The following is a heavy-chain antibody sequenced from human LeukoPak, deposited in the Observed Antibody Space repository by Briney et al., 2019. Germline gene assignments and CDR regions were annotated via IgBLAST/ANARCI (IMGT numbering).Heavy chain of an antibody. CDR1: GGSINSYY. V-gene: IGHV4-59*12. CDR2: IYYSGST. Sequence: SETLSLTCTVSGGSINSYYWSWIRQPPGKGLEWIGYIYYSGSTYYNPSLKSRVTISVDTYKNQFSLKLSSVTAADTTVYYCARGSGYVRYFDYWGQGTLVTVSS. CDR3: ARGSGYVRYFDY. J-gene: IGHJ4*02. D-gene: IGHD5-12*01.